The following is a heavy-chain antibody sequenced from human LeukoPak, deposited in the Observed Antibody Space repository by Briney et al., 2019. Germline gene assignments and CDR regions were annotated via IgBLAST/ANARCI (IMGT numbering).Heavy chain of an antibody. CDR1: GGSISSYY. V-gene: IGHV4-59*01. Sequence: SETLSLTCTVSGGSISSYYWSWIRQPPGKGLEWIGYIYYSGSTNYNPSLKSRVTISVDTSKNQFSLKLSSVTAADTAVYYCAGGADSSGYYYDIDYWGQGTLVTVSS. CDR2: IYYSGST. J-gene: IGHJ4*02. CDR3: AGGADSSGYYYDIDY. D-gene: IGHD3-22*01.